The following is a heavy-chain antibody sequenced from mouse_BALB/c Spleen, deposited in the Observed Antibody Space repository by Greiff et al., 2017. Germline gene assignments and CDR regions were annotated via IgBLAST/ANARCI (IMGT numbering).Heavy chain of an antibody. CDR2: INPSTGYT. Sequence: QVHVKQSGAELAKPGASVKMSCKASGYTFTSYWMHWVKQRPGQGLEWIGYINPSTGYTEYNQKFKDKATLTADKSSSTAYMQLSSLTSEDSAVYYCARGGYYGNYFAYWGQGTLVTVSA. J-gene: IGHJ3*01. CDR3: ARGGYYGNYFAY. CDR1: GYTFTSYW. D-gene: IGHD2-1*01. V-gene: IGHV1-7*01.